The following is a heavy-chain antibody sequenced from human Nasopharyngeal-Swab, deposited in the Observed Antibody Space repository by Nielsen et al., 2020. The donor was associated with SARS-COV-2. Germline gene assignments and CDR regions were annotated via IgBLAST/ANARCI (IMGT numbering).Heavy chain of an antibody. CDR2: IKQDGSEK. V-gene: IGHV3-7*05. Sequence: VRQMPGKGLEWVAAIKQDGSEKYYVGSVEGRFTSSRDNAKNSVYLQTSSLGAEDTAVYFCARGTVGIPGFDYWGQGILVT. D-gene: IGHD1-26*01. CDR3: ARGTVGIPGFDY. J-gene: IGHJ4*02.